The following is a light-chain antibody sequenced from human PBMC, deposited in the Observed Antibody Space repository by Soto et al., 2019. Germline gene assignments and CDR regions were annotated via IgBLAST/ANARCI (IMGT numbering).Light chain of an antibody. J-gene: IGLJ2*01. CDR2: EVS. Sequence: QSALTQPASMSGSPGQSITISCTGTSSDVGKYNYVSWYQQHPAKAPKLMIFEVSNRPSGVSNRFSGSKSGNTASLTISGLQAEDEAEYYCSSYTGSSINTVVFGGGTKVTVL. V-gene: IGLV2-14*01. CDR3: SSYTGSSINTVV. CDR1: SSDVGKYNY.